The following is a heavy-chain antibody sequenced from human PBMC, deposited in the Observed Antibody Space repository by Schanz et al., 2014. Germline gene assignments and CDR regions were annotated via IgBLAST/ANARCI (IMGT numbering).Heavy chain of an antibody. V-gene: IGHV1-46*01. D-gene: IGHD4-17*01. Sequence: QVQLVQSGAEVKKPGASVKVSCKASGYTFTSYYMHWVRQAPGQGLEWMGLINPSVGNTNYAQKFRGRVTMTRDTALKTAYMEMTDLKFEYARLYYCAIHYGDRPLWGQGTLIAVSS. CDR1: GYTFTSYY. J-gene: IGHJ4*02. CDR2: INPSVGNT. CDR3: AIHYGDRPL.